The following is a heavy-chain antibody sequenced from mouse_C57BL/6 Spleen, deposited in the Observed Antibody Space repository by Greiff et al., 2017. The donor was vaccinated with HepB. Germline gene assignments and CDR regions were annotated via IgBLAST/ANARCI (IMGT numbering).Heavy chain of an antibody. Sequence: VQLQQPGAELVKPGASVKLSCKASGYTFTEYTIHWVKQRSGQGLEWIGWFYPGSGSIKYNEKFKDKATLTADKSSSTVYMERSRLTSEDSAVYFCARHEESYYGSSYWYFDVWGTGTTVTVSS. CDR1: GYTFTEYT. D-gene: IGHD1-1*01. J-gene: IGHJ1*03. CDR3: ARHEESYYGSSYWYFDV. CDR2: FYPGSGSI. V-gene: IGHV1-62-2*01.